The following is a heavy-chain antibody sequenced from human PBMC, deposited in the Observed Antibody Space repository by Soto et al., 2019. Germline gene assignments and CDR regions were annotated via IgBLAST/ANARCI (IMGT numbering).Heavy chain of an antibody. V-gene: IGHV4-59*08. CDR3: ARRYYDIFGDWFDP. CDR2: IYYSGST. Sequence: SETLSLTCTVSGGSISSYYWSWIRQPPGKGLEWIGYIYYSGSTNYNPSLKSRVTISVDTSKNQFSLKLSSVTAADTAVYYCARRYYDIFGDWFDPWGQGTLVTVSS. CDR1: GGSISSYY. J-gene: IGHJ5*02. D-gene: IGHD3-9*01.